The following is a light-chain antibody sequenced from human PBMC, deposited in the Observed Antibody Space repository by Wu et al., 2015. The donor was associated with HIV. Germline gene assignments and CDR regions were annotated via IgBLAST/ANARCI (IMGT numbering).Light chain of an antibody. Sequence: DIQMTQSPSTLSASVGDRVTITCRASQSISSWLAWYQQKPGKAPKLLIYKASSLESGVPSRFSGSGSGTEFTLTISSLQPDDFATYYCQQYNSYPWTFGQAT. CDR1: QSISSW. CDR2: KAS. J-gene: IGKJ1*01. V-gene: IGKV1-5*03. CDR3: QQYNSYPWT.